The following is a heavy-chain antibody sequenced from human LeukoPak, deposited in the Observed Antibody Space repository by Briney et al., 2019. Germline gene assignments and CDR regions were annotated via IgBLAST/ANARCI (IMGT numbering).Heavy chain of an antibody. V-gene: IGHV4-59*08. D-gene: IGHD2-2*01. CDR3: ARELLSYYMDV. Sequence: SETLSLTCTVSGDSIGSYYWSWIRQPPGKGLEWIGYIYYSGSTSYNPSLKSRLTISVDTSKNQFSLQLSSVTAADPAVYYCARELLSYYMDVWGKGTTVTVSS. CDR1: GDSIGSYY. J-gene: IGHJ6*03. CDR2: IYYSGST.